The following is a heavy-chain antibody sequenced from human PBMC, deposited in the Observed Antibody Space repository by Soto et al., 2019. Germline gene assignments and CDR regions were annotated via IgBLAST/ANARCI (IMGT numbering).Heavy chain of an antibody. V-gene: IGHV4-39*01. J-gene: IGHJ5*02. CDR2: IYYSGST. CDR3: ARHWAGYCSSTSCYKFDP. CDR1: GGSISSSGYY. Sequence: SETLSLTCTVSGGSISSSGYYWGWIRQPPGKGLEWIGSIYYSGSTHYNPSLKSRVTISVDTSKNQLSLRLSSVTAADTAVYYCARHWAGYCSSTSCYKFDPWGLGTLVTVSS. D-gene: IGHD2-2*02.